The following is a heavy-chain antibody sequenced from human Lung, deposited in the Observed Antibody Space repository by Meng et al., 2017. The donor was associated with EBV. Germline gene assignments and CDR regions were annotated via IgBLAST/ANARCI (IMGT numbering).Heavy chain of an antibody. CDR1: GFTFSSFG. D-gene: IGHD3-22*01. CDR2: ISYDGSDK. CDR3: AKDRNYFDSSGGGDD. Sequence: HLVGSGGGVVQPRRSLRLSCAGTGFTFSSFGVHWVRQAPGKGLEWVAVISYDGSDKYYADSVKGRFTISRDNSKNTLFLQMNSLRAEDTAVYYCAKDRNYFDSSGGGDDWGQGTLVTVSS. J-gene: IGHJ4*02. V-gene: IGHV3-30*18.